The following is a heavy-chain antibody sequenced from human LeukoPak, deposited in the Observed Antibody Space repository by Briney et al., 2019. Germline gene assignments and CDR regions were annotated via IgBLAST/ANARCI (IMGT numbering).Heavy chain of an antibody. V-gene: IGHV3-30*02. CDR2: IRYDGSNK. CDR3: AKDRIIYGSGSYTSYDY. Sequence: GGSLRLSCAASGFTFSSYGMHWVRQAPGKGLEWVAFIRYDGSNKYYADSVKGRFTISRDNSKNTLYLQMNSLRAEDTAVYYCAKDRIIYGSGSYTSYDYWGQGALVTVSS. D-gene: IGHD3-10*01. J-gene: IGHJ4*02. CDR1: GFTFSSYG.